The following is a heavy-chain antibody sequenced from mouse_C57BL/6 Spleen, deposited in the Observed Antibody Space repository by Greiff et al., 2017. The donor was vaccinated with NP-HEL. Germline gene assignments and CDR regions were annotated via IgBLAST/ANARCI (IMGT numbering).Heavy chain of an antibody. Sequence: QVQLQQSDAELVKPGASVKISCKVSGYTFTDHTIHWMKQRPEQGLEWIGYIYPRDGSTKYNEKFKGKATLTADKSSSTAYMQLNSLTSEDSAVYFCARQFFYYGYDRAYFDYWGQGTTLTVSS. CDR2: IYPRDGST. CDR1: GYTFTDHT. D-gene: IGHD2-2*01. V-gene: IGHV1-78*01. CDR3: ARQFFYYGYDRAYFDY. J-gene: IGHJ2*01.